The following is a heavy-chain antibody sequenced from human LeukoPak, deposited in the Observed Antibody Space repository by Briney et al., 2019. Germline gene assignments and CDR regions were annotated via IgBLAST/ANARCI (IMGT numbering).Heavy chain of an antibody. V-gene: IGHV4-34*01. J-gene: IGHJ6*02. CDR2: INHSGST. CDR1: GGSFSGYY. CDR3: ARDSPSIAAAGLYYYYYGMDV. Sequence: SETLSLTCAVYGGSFSGYYWSWIRQPPGKGLEWIGEINHSGSTNYNPSLKSRVTISVDTSKNQFSLKLSSVTAADTAVYYCARDSPSIAAAGLYYYYYGMDVWGQGTTVTVSS. D-gene: IGHD6-13*01.